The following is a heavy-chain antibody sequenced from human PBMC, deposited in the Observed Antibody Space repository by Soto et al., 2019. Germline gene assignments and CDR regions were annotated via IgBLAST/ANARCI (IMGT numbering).Heavy chain of an antibody. Sequence: ASVKVSCKASGGTFSTYPISWVRQSPGHGLEWMGGIMPVLGTANYAQRFQARLTISADKSTSTAYMELSSLTSDDTAMYFCARGPLVVLNYFESWGQGTLVTVSS. CDR3: ARGPLVVLNYFES. CDR1: GGTFSTYP. V-gene: IGHV1-69*10. J-gene: IGHJ4*02. CDR2: IMPVLGTA.